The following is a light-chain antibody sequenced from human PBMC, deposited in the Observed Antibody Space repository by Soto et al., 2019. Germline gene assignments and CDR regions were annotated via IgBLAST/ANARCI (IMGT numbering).Light chain of an antibody. CDR1: SSDIGSFNL. CDR2: ESY. V-gene: IGLV2-23*01. CDR3: SSFAGTNSFV. J-gene: IGLJ1*01. Sequence: QSVLTQPASLSGSPGQSITISCTGTSSDIGSFNLVSWYQQFPGEVPKLIIYESYKRPSGISTRFSGSRSDNTASLTISGLQAEDESDYYCSSFAGTNSFVFGTGTKLTVL.